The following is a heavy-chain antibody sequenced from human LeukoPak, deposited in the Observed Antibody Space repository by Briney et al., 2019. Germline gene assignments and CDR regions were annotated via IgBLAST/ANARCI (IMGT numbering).Heavy chain of an antibody. V-gene: IGHV1-18*01. J-gene: IGHJ5*02. CDR3: AGTRDSSGYYRWFDP. CDR1: GYTFTSYG. D-gene: IGHD3-22*01. Sequence: ASVKVSCKASGYTFTSYGISWVRQAPGQGLEWMGWISAYNGNTNYAQKLQGRVTMTTDTSTSTAYMELRSLRSDDTAVYYCAGTRDSSGYYRWFDPWGQGTLVTVSS. CDR2: ISAYNGNT.